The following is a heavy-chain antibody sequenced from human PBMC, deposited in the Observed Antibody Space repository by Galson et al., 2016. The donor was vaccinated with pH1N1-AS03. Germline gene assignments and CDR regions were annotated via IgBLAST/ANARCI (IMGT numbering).Heavy chain of an antibody. CDR3: ARDRHYYDYIWGTYRYDWYFDL. V-gene: IGHV3-33*01. CDR1: GLTFSSYA. D-gene: IGHD3-16*02. Sequence: SLRLSCAASGLTFSSYAIHWVRQAPGKGLDWVAVIWHDGSEKYYADSVKGRFTISRDNSKNTLYLQMNSLRAEDTAVYYCARDRHYYDYIWGTYRYDWYFDLWGRGTLVTVSS. CDR2: IWHDGSEK. J-gene: IGHJ2*01.